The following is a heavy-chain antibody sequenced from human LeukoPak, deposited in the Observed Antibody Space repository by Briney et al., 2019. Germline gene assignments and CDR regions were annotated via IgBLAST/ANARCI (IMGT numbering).Heavy chain of an antibody. J-gene: IGHJ4*02. D-gene: IGHD5-18*01. Sequence: PGGPLRLSCAASGFTFDDYDMSWVRQAPGKGLEWVSGINWNGGSTGYADSVKGRFTISRDNAKNSLYLQMNSLRAEDTALYYCARDGLVDTPMGAGYWGQGTLVTVSS. V-gene: IGHV3-20*04. CDR3: ARDGLVDTPMGAGY. CDR1: GFTFDDYD. CDR2: INWNGGST.